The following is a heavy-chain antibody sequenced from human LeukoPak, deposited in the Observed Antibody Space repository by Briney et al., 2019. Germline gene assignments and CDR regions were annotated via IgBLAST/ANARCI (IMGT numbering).Heavy chain of an antibody. CDR1: GFTLSSYN. J-gene: IGHJ4*02. Sequence: GGSLRLSCAASGFTLSSYNMNWVRQAPGKGLEWISYITTSIDIISYADSVKGRFTTSRDNAKNSLYLQMDSLRDEDTAVYYCVRDHNYYFGYWGQGILVTVS. CDR2: ITTSIDII. V-gene: IGHV3-48*02. CDR3: VRDHNYYFGY.